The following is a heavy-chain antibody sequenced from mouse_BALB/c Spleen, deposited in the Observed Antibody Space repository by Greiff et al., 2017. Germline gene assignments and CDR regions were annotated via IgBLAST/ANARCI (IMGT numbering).Heavy chain of an antibody. V-gene: IGHV1S137*01. CDR2: ISTYYGDA. CDR1: GYTFTDYA. D-gene: IGHD1-1*01. CDR3: ARGTVGRTYWYFDV. J-gene: IGHJ1*01. Sequence: QVQLKQSGAELVRPGVSVKISCKGSGYTFTDYAMLWVKQSHAKSLEWIGVISTYYGDASYNQKFKGKATMTVDKSSSTAYMELARLTSEDSAIYYCARGTVGRTYWYFDVWGAGTTVTVSS.